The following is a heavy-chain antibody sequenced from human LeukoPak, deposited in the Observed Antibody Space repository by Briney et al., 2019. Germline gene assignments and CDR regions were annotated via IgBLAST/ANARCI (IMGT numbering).Heavy chain of an antibody. CDR3: ARVGSTYYYYYYGMDV. D-gene: IGHD2-2*01. V-gene: IGHV4-34*01. CDR2: INHSGST. J-gene: IGHJ6*02. Sequence: PSETLSLTCAVYGGSFSGYYWSWIRQPPGKGLEWIGEINHSGSTNYNPSLKSRVTISVDTSKNQFSLKLGSVTAADTAVYYCARVGSTYYYYYYGMDVWGQGTTVTVSS. CDR1: GGSFSGYY.